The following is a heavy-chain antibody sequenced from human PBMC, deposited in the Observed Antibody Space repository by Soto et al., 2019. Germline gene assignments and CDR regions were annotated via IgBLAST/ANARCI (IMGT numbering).Heavy chain of an antibody. D-gene: IGHD2-15*01. CDR1: GGSIRNVY. CDR3: ARAHAPTLPFDY. V-gene: IGHV4-59*01. Sequence: PSETLSLTCPVSGGSIRNVYWSWIRQAPGKGLEWIGFIFHSGNAKYNPSLKSRVTISVDTSKNQFSLSLDSVTAADTAVYFCARAHAPTLPFDYWGQGTLVTVSS. J-gene: IGHJ4*01. CDR2: IFHSGNA.